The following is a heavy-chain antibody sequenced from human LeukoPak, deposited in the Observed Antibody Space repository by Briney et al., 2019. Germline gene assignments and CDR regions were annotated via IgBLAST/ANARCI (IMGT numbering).Heavy chain of an antibody. CDR3: AKDLARVGALDY. CDR1: GFTFSSYG. Sequence: GGSLRLSCAASGFTFSSYGMHWVRQAPGKGLEWVAVISYDGSNKYYADSVKGRFTISRDNSKNTLYLQMNSLRAEDTAVYYCAKDLARVGALDYWGQGTLVTVSS. D-gene: IGHD1-26*01. CDR2: ISYDGSNK. J-gene: IGHJ4*02. V-gene: IGHV3-30*18.